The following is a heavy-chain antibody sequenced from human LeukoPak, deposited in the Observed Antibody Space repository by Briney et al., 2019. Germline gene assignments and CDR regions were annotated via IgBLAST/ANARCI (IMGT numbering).Heavy chain of an antibody. CDR3: PKDPQWGYVPTGY. D-gene: IGHD5-12*01. V-gene: IGHV3-30*02. CDR2: TRYDGGNK. Sequence: GGSLRLSCAASGFTFSSYGMHWVRQAPGKGLEWVAFTRYDGGNKYYVDSVKGRLTISRANPKNTLFLKMTSLRSKATPVFSFPKDPQWGYVPTGYWGQGTLVTVSS. CDR1: GFTFSSYG. J-gene: IGHJ4*02.